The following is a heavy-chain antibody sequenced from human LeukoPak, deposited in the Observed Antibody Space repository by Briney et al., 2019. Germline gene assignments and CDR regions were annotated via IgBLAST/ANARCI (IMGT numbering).Heavy chain of an antibody. V-gene: IGHV1-18*01. D-gene: IGHD3-22*01. Sequence: GASVKVSCKASGFTFSNYGITWVRQAPGQGLEWMGWISAYNGNTNYAQKLQGRVTMTTDTSTSTAYMELRSLRSDDTAVYYCARVEYYYDSSGKKADYWGQGTLVTVSS. CDR1: GFTFSNYG. CDR3: ARVEYYYDSSGKKADY. J-gene: IGHJ4*02. CDR2: ISAYNGNT.